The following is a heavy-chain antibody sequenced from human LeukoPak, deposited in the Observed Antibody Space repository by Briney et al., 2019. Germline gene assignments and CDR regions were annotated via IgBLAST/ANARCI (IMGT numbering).Heavy chain of an antibody. D-gene: IGHD4-11*01. CDR1: GDSVSSNSVA. CDR3: AREGALPSDYTDAS. J-gene: IGHJ5*02. V-gene: IGHV6-1*01. CDR2: TYYRSKWYN. Sequence: SQTLSLTCAISGDSVSSNSVAWNWIRQSPSRGLEWLGRTYYRSKWYNGYALSVKSRISVNPDTSKNQFSLQLNSVTAADTAVYYCAREGALPSDYTDASWGQGTLVTVSS.